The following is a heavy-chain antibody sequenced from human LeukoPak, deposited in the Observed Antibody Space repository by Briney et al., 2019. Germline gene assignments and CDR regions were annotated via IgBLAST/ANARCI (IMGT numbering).Heavy chain of an antibody. CDR2: ISGSGGST. Sequence: GGSLRLSCAASGFTFSSYAMSWVRQAPGKGLEWVSAISGSGGSTYYADSEKGRFTISRDNSKNTLYLQMNSLRAEDTAVYYCAKGGEYCSSTSCYRVYWGQGTLVTVSS. CDR3: AKGGEYCSSTSCYRVY. V-gene: IGHV3-23*01. D-gene: IGHD2-2*01. CDR1: GFTFSSYA. J-gene: IGHJ4*02.